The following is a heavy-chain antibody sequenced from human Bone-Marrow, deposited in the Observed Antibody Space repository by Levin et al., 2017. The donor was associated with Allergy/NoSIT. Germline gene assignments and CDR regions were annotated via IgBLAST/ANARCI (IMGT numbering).Heavy chain of an antibody. CDR2: INTYSGGT. CDR3: ARFCSGGTCSRGLDY. Sequence: ASVKVSCRASGYILTGYYIHWVRQAPGQGLEWMGWINTYSGGTKYVEKFQGRVTTTRDTSVNTAYMELSSLRSDDTAVYYCARFCSGGTCSRGLDYWGQGSLVTVSS. D-gene: IGHD2-15*01. V-gene: IGHV1-2*02. CDR1: GYILTGYY. J-gene: IGHJ4*02.